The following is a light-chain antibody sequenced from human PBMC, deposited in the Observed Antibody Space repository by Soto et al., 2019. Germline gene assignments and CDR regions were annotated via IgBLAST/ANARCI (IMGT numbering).Light chain of an antibody. J-gene: IGKJ4*01. Sequence: EIVMTQSPVILSVSPGERATLSCRASQNININLAWYQQRPGQAPRVLIYGASSRASGIPDRFSGSGSETDFTLTINRLEPDDFAFYYCQQYKDWPPLTFGGGTRVDMK. CDR2: GAS. CDR3: QQYKDWPPLT. CDR1: QNININ. V-gene: IGKV3D-15*01.